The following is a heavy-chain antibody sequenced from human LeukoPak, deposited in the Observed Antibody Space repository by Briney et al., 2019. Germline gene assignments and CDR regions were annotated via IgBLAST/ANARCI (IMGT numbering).Heavy chain of an antibody. V-gene: IGHV3-48*02. J-gene: IGHJ4*02. D-gene: IGHD2/OR15-2a*01. Sequence: GGSLRLSCVASGYPFSSYSMNWIRQAPGKGLEWVSYISVSGGVRSYADSVKGRFTISRDDARNSLYLQMNSLKDEDAAVCYCARDRGYFYDQLDYWGQGTLVTVSS. CDR1: GYPFSSYS. CDR3: ARDRGYFYDQLDY. CDR2: ISVSGGVR.